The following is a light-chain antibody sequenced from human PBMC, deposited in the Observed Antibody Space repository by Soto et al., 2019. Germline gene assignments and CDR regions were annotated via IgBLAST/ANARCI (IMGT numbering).Light chain of an antibody. CDR1: QSISSY. J-gene: IGKJ4*01. CDR2: AAS. Sequence: DIQMTQPPSSLSASVGDRVTITCLASQSISSYLKWYQQKPWNTPKLLIYAASSLQSGVPSRFSGSGSGTDLTLTISSLQPEEFATYDCQQSYSSPLTVGGGTKVEIK. CDR3: QQSYSSPLT. V-gene: IGKV1-39*01.